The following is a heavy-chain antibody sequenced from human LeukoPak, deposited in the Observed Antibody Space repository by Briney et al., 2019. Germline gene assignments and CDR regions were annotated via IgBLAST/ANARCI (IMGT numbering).Heavy chain of an antibody. CDR1: GFTFSSYA. CDR2: ISGSGGST. D-gene: IGHD3-22*01. CDR3: AKSGDYYYDSSGYPHPNY. V-gene: IGHV3-23*01. Sequence: PGGSLRLSCAASGFTFSSYAMSWVRQASGKGLEWVSAISGSGGSTYYADSVKGRFTISRDNSKNTLYLQMNSLRAEDTAVYYCAKSGDYYYDSSGYPHPNYWGQGTLVTVSS. J-gene: IGHJ4*02.